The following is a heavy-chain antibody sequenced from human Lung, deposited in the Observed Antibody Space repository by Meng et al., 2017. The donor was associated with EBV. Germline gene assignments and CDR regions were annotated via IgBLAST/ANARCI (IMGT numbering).Heavy chain of an antibody. V-gene: IGHV4-34*01. J-gene: IGHJ4*02. Sequence: LEQGGAGICRASATLSVSGGVYGGSFSGYYWSWIRQAPGKGLEWVGEINHSGSTNYNPSLKSRVTISVDTSKNQFSLKPSSVTAADTAVYYCARGHDYGDYASNYWGQGTLVTVSS. CDR3: ARGHDYGDYASNY. D-gene: IGHD4-17*01. CDR2: INHSGST. CDR1: GGSFSGYY.